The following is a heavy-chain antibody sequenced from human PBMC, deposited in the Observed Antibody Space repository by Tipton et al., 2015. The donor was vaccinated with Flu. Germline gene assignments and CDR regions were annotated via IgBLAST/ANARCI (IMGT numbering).Heavy chain of an antibody. J-gene: IGHJ4*02. Sequence: LRLSCTVSGGSVSSGSYYWSWLRQPPGKGLEWIGSIYHSGSTYYNPSLKSRVTISVDTSKNQFSRKLSSVTAADTAVYYCARDGLDYEGFFDYWGQGTLVTVSS. CDR3: ARDGLDYEGFFDY. CDR1: GGSVSSGSYY. V-gene: IGHV4-39*07. D-gene: IGHD4-17*01. CDR2: IYHSGST.